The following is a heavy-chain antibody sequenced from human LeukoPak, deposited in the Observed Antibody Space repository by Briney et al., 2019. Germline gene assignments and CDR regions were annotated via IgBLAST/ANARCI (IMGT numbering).Heavy chain of an antibody. CDR1: GYTFTSYG. CDR3: ARDRCSSTSCVHDY. J-gene: IGHJ4*02. V-gene: IGHV1-69*13. Sequence: GASVKVSCKASGYTFTSYGISWVRQAPGQGLEWMGGIIPIFGTANYAQKFQGRVTITADESTSTAYMELSSLRSEDTAVYYCARDRCSSTSCVHDYWGQGTLVTVSS. D-gene: IGHD2-2*01. CDR2: IIPIFGTA.